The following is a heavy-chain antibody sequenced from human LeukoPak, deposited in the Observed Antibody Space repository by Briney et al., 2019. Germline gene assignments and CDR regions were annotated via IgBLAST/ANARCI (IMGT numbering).Heavy chain of an antibody. Sequence: GGSLRLSCAASGLTVRTTYMSWVRQTPGKGREWVSVIYSEGSTYYADSVKGRFTMSKDNSKSTVYLQMNSLRVEDTAVYYCPRDVYSSGWYGGFDLWGQGTLVTVSS. CDR1: GLTVRTTY. V-gene: IGHV3-53*01. D-gene: IGHD6-19*01. CDR3: PRDVYSSGWYGGFDL. J-gene: IGHJ4*02. CDR2: IYSEGST.